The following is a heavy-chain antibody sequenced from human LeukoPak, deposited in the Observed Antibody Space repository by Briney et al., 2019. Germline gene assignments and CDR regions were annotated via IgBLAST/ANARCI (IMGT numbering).Heavy chain of an antibody. Sequence: ASVKVSCKASGYTFTSYYMHWVRQAPGQGLEWMGIINPSGGSTSYAQKFQGRVTMTRDTSTSTVYMELSRLRSDDTAVYYCARGGVDFWSGYYPNYYYYGMDVWGQGTTVTVSS. CDR1: GYTFTSYY. CDR3: ARGGVDFWSGYYPNYYYYGMDV. J-gene: IGHJ6*02. D-gene: IGHD3-3*01. CDR2: INPSGGST. V-gene: IGHV1-46*01.